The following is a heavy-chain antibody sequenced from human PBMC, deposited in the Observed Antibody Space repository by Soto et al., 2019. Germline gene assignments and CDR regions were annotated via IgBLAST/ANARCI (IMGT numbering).Heavy chain of an antibody. D-gene: IGHD6-13*01. CDR2: LYYGRSA. CDR1: GDSISSYY. J-gene: IGHJ6*02. V-gene: IGHV4-59*01. Sequence: SSETLSLTCAVSGDSISSYYCMWIRQPPGKGLESIGYLYYGRSANYNPSLKSRVTISVETSKNQFSLKLSSVTAADTAVYYCARGGDGSSWYPSIDGMDVWGQGTTVTVSS. CDR3: ARGGDGSSWYPSIDGMDV.